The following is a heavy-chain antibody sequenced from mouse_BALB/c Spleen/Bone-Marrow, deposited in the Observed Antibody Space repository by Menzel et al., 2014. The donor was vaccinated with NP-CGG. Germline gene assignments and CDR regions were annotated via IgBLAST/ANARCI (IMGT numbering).Heavy chain of an antibody. CDR3: ARDYNGYFDF. D-gene: IGHD6-1*01. V-gene: IGHV7-3*02. Sequence: DVKLVESGGGLVQPGGSLRLSCTTSGFTFTNYFMTWVRQPPGKALEWLGFIRNKANGYTTEYNPSVKGRFTISRDNSQGIFYLQMNTLRAEDRAIYYCARDYNGYFDFWGQGTTLTVSS. J-gene: IGHJ2*01. CDR2: IRNKANGYTT. CDR1: GFTFTNYF.